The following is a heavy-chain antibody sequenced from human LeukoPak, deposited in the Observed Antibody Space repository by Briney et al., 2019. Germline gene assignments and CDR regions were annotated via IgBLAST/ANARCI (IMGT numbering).Heavy chain of an antibody. Sequence: SETLSLTCTVSGGSISSYYWSWIRQPPGRGLEWIGYFYYSGSTNYNPPLKSRVTISGDTSKNQFSLKLNSVTAADTAVYYCARAGSTSSIYYYYMDVWGKGTTVTISS. V-gene: IGHV4-59*01. CDR2: FYYSGST. J-gene: IGHJ6*03. D-gene: IGHD2-2*01. CDR1: GGSISSYY. CDR3: ARAGSTSSIYYYYMDV.